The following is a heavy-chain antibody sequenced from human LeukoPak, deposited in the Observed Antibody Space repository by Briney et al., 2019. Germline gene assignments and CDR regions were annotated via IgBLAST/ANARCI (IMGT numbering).Heavy chain of an antibody. Sequence: GGSLRLSCAASGFTFSSYSMNWVRQAPGKGLEWVSSISSSSSYIYYADSVKGRFTISRDNAKNSLYLQMNSLRAEDTAVYYCARDVWNTAMVKDYYYYYGMDVWGQGTTVTVSS. CDR1: GFTFSSYS. V-gene: IGHV3-21*01. D-gene: IGHD5-18*01. J-gene: IGHJ6*02. CDR2: ISSSSSYI. CDR3: ARDVWNTAMVKDYYYYYGMDV.